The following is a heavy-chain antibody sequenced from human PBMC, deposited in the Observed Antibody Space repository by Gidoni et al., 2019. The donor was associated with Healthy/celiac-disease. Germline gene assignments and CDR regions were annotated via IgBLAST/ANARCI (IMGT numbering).Heavy chain of an antibody. CDR2: ISYDGSNK. CDR3: ARAYQQLVPYFDY. V-gene: IGHV3-30-3*01. Sequence: QVQLVESGGGVVQPGRSLRLSCAASGFPFSSYAMHWVRQAPGKGLEWVAVISYDGSNKYYADSVKGRFTISRDNSKNTLYLQMNSLRAEDTAVYYCARAYQQLVPYFDYWGQGTLVTVSS. J-gene: IGHJ4*02. D-gene: IGHD6-13*01. CDR1: GFPFSSYA.